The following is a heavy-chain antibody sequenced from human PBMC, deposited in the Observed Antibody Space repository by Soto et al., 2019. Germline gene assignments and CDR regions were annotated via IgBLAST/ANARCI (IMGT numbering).Heavy chain of an antibody. J-gene: IGHJ6*02. CDR1: GFTFSSYG. CDR2: IWYDGSNK. V-gene: IGHV3-33*01. CDR3: ARGSEAYYYYGMDV. Sequence: QVQLVESGGGVVQPGRSLRLSCAASGFTFSSYGMHWVRQAPGKGLEWVAVIWYDGSNKYYADSVKGRFTISRDNSKNTLYLQMNSLRAEDTAVYYCARGSEAYYYYGMDVWGQGTTVTVSS.